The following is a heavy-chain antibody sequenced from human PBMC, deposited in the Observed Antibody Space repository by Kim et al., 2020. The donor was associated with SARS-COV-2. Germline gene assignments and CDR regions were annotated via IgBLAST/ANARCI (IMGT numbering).Heavy chain of an antibody. CDR3: AQTRGGVLWFGELSGDDAFYI. J-gene: IGHJ3*02. CDR2: IYSGGSST. CDR1: GFTFSSYA. D-gene: IGHD3-10*01. V-gene: IGHV3-23*03. Sequence: GGSLRLSCAASGFTFSSYAMSWVRQAPGKGLEWVSVIYSGGSSTYYADSVKGRFTISRDNSKNTLYLQMNSLRAEDTAVYYCAQTRGGVLWFGELSGDDAFYIWGQGTMVTVSS.